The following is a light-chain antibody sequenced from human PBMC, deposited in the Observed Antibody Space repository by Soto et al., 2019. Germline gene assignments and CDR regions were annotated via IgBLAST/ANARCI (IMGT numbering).Light chain of an antibody. J-gene: IGKJ1*01. CDR3: QQYGSSSWT. CDR2: GAS. V-gene: IGKV3-20*01. CDR1: QSVSSSY. Sequence: EIVLTQSAGTLSLSPGQRATLSCMASQSVSSSYLAWYQQKPGQAPRLLIYGASSRATGIPDRFSGSGSGTDFTLTISRLEPEDFAVYYCQQYGSSSWTFGQGTKVDIK.